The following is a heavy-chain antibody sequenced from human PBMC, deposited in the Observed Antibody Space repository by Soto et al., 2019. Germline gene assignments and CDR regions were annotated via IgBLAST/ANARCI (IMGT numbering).Heavy chain of an antibody. D-gene: IGHD3-3*01. CDR1: GFTFTSYA. CDR3: ARGTTLAIFDYGMDV. CDR2: ISNDGSNY. Sequence: QVQLVESGGGVVQPGRSLRLSCEASGFTFTSYAMHWVRQAPGKGLEWVAVISNDGSNYYYADSVRGRFTISRDNTKNTLFLQMSSLRGEDSGVYYCARGTTLAIFDYGMDVWGQGTTVTVSS. V-gene: IGHV3-30-3*01. J-gene: IGHJ6*02.